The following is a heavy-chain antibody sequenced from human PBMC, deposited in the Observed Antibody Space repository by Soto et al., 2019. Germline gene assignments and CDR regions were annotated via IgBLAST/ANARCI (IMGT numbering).Heavy chain of an antibody. D-gene: IGHD3-10*01. CDR2: ISGSGGST. CDR1: VFTFSSYA. Sequence: PGGSLRLSCAASVFTFSSYAMSWVRQAPGKGLEWVSAISGSGGSTYYADSVKGRFTISRDNSKNTLYLQMNSLRAEDTAVYYCARDWVPWFGAPDYYGMDVWGQGTTVTVSS. J-gene: IGHJ6*02. CDR3: ARDWVPWFGAPDYYGMDV. V-gene: IGHV3-23*01.